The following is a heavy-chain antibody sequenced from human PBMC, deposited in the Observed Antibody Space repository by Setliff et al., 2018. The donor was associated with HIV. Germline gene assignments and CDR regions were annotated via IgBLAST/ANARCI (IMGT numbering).Heavy chain of an antibody. CDR1: GYTFSSYA. CDR3: ARGRGFSGSLTTVDFFEF. CDR2: INLYKDDT. V-gene: IGHV1-18*01. Sequence: AASVKVSCKASGYTFSSYAITWVRQAPGQGLEWMGSINLYKDDTHYAQKFQDRVAMTADTSTNTVYMELRSLRSDDTAVYYCARGRGFSGSLTTVDFFEFWGQGTLVTVSS. J-gene: IGHJ1*01. D-gene: IGHD6-19*01.